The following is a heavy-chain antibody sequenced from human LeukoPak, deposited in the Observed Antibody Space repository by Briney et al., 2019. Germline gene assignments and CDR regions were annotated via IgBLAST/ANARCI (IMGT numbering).Heavy chain of an antibody. Sequence: ASVKVSCKASGYTFISYDINWVRQATGQGLEWMGWMNPNSGNTGYAQKFQGRVTMTRNTSISTAYMELSSLRSEDTAVYYCARGAAYYYDSSGYHLPYYYGMDVWGQGTTVTVSS. CDR2: MNPNSGNT. J-gene: IGHJ6*02. D-gene: IGHD3-22*01. CDR3: ARGAAYYYDSSGYHLPYYYGMDV. CDR1: GYTFISYD. V-gene: IGHV1-8*02.